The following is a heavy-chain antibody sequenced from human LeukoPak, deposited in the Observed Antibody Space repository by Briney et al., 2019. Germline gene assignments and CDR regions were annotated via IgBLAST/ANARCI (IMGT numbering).Heavy chain of an antibody. D-gene: IGHD4-23*01. CDR3: ARAGGRAVVTGGAFDY. CDR2: ISSNGGST. CDR1: GFTFSSYA. J-gene: IGHJ4*02. V-gene: IGHV3-64*01. Sequence: PGGSLRLSCAASGFTFSSYAMHWVRQAPGKGLEYVSAISSNGGSTYYANSVKGRFTISRDNSKNTLYLQMGSLSAEDMAVYYCARAGGRAVVTGGAFDYWGQGTLVTVSS.